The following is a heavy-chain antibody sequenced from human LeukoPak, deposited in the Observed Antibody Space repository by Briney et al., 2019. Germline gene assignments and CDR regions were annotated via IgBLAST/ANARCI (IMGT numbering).Heavy chain of an antibody. CDR1: GGSISSYY. V-gene: IGHV4-34*01. J-gene: IGHJ4*02. Sequence: SETLSLTCTVSGGSISSYYWSWIRQPAGKGLEWIGEINNSGSTNYNPSLKSRVAISVDTSKNQFSLTLSSVTAADKAVYYCARGIVVGNVDYWGQGTLVTVSS. D-gene: IGHD2-15*01. CDR3: ARGIVVGNVDY. CDR2: INNSGST.